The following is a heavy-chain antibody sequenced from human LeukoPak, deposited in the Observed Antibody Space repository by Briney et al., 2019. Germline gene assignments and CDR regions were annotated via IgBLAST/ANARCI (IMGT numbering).Heavy chain of an antibody. Sequence: GGSLRLSCAASGLTFSSYSMNWVRQAPGKGLEWVSSISSSSYIYYADSVKGRFTISRDNAKNSLYLQMNSLRAEDTAVYYCARMAITGYYDSSGSPSDVWGQGTTVTVSS. J-gene: IGHJ6*02. CDR1: GLTFSSYS. V-gene: IGHV3-21*01. CDR2: ISSSSYI. CDR3: ARMAITGYYDSSGSPSDV. D-gene: IGHD3-22*01.